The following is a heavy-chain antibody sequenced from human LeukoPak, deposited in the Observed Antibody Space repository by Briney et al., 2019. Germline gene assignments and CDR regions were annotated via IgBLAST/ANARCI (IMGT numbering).Heavy chain of an antibody. CDR1: GFTFDDYG. CDR3: ARIAAAGTSGAFDY. Sequence: GGSLRLSCAASGFTFDDYGMSWVRQAPGKGLEWVSGINWNGGSTGYADSVKGRFTISRDNAKNSLYPQMNSLRAEDTALYYCARIAAAGTSGAFDYWGQGTLVTVSS. CDR2: INWNGGST. D-gene: IGHD6-13*01. V-gene: IGHV3-20*04. J-gene: IGHJ4*02.